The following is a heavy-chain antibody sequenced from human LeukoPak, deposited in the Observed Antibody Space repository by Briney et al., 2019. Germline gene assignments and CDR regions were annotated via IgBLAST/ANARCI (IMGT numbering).Heavy chain of an antibody. Sequence: SETLSLTCTVSGGSISSHYWSWIRQPPGKGLEWIGDIYYSGSPNYNPSLKSRVTISVDTSKIQFSLKLSAVTAADTAVYYCARSKVRGFDYWGQGTLVTVSS. D-gene: IGHD3-10*01. CDR2: IYYSGSP. CDR1: GGSISSHY. V-gene: IGHV4-59*11. J-gene: IGHJ4*02. CDR3: ARSKVRGFDY.